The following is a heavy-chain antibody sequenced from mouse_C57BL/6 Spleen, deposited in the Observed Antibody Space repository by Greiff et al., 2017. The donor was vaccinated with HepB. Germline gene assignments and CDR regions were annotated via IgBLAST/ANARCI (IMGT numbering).Heavy chain of an antibody. J-gene: IGHJ2*01. CDR1: GFTFSDYG. CDR2: ISSGSSTT. D-gene: IGHD1-1*01. Sequence: EVKLMESGGGLVKPGGSLKLSCAASGFTFSDYGMHWVRQAPEKGLEWVAYISSGSSTTYYADTVKGRFTISRDNAKNTLFLQMTSLRSEDTAMYYCARSLITTVVAPDYWGQGTTLTVSS. CDR3: ARSLITTVVAPDY. V-gene: IGHV5-17*01.